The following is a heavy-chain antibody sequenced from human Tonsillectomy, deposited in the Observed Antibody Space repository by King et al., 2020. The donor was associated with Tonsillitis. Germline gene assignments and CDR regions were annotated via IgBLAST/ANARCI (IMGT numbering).Heavy chain of an antibody. J-gene: IGHJ5*02. CDR3: AHLATTPRGSWLNWFDA. CDR2: IYWDDDK. V-gene: IGHV2-5*02. D-gene: IGHD6-13*01. CDR1: GFSLSTSGVG. Sequence: TLKESGPTLVKPTQTLTLTCTFSGFSLSTSGVGVGWIRQPPGKALEWLALIYWDDDKRYSPSLKSRLTITKDTSKNQVVLTMTNMDPVDTGTYYCAHLATTPRGSWLNWFDAWGQGTLITVSS.